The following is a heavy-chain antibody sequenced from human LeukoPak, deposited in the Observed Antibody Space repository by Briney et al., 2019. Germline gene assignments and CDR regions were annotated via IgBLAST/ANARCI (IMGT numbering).Heavy chain of an antibody. Sequence: PGGSLRLSCAASGFTVSSNYMSWVRQAPGKGLEWVSVIYSGGSTYYADSVKGRFTISRDNSKNTLYPQMNSLRAEDTAVYYCARDPHYYDSSGSGDAFDIWGQGTMVTVSS. V-gene: IGHV3-53*01. CDR2: IYSGGST. D-gene: IGHD3-22*01. J-gene: IGHJ3*02. CDR1: GFTVSSNY. CDR3: ARDPHYYDSSGSGDAFDI.